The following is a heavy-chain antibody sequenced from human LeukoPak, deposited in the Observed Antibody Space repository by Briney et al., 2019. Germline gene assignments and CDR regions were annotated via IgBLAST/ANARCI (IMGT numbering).Heavy chain of an antibody. CDR1: GFTFSSYS. Sequence: SGGSLRLSCAASGFTFSSYSMSWVRQAPGKGLEWVSYISSSSDAIYYADSVKGRFTISRDNAKNSLYLQMNSLRAEDTAVYYCARDPPRRYDYWGQGTLVTVSS. CDR2: ISSSSDAI. D-gene: IGHD1-14*01. V-gene: IGHV3-48*01. J-gene: IGHJ4*02. CDR3: ARDPPRRYDY.